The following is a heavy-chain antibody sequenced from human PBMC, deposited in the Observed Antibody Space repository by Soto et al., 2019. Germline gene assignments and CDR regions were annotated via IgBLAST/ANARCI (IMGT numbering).Heavy chain of an antibody. CDR1: GFSLSRSGVG. CDR3: AHSYYGNDGDF. Sequence: QITLKESGPTLVKPTQTLTLTCTFSGFSLSRSGVGMGWIRQPPGKALEWLALIYWDDDKRYSPSLKSRLTITKDTSKNQVVLRMTNMDPVDTATYYCAHSYYGNDGDFWGLGTLVTVSS. CDR2: IYWDDDK. D-gene: IGHD1-26*01. V-gene: IGHV2-5*02. J-gene: IGHJ2*01.